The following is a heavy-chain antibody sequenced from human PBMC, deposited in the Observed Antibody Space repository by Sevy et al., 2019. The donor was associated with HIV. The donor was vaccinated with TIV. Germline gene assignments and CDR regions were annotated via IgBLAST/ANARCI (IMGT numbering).Heavy chain of an antibody. CDR1: EFTLSSYS. V-gene: IGHV3-21*01. CDR3: ASRSQGGNGVCPFDY. D-gene: IGHD2-8*01. Sequence: GGSLRLSCVASEFTLSSYSMNWVRQAPGKGLEWISSISSSSAAIYYADSMKGRFTISIDNAKNSLYLQMNSLRDEDTAVYYCASRSQGGNGVCPFDYWGQGTLVTVSS. CDR2: ISSSSAAI. J-gene: IGHJ4*02.